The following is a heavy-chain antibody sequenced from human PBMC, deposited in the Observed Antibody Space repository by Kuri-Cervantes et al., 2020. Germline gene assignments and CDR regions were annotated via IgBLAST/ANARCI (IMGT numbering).Heavy chain of an antibody. CDR3: ARDAQYYGSGSYPHYYMDV. CDR2: IYYSGST. V-gene: IGHV4-59*01. J-gene: IGHJ6*03. Sequence: GSLRLCCSASGVTFNSYAMSWVRQAPGKGLEWIGTIYYSGSTHYNPSLKSRVTISVDTSKNQFSLKLSSVTAADTAVYYCARDAQYYGSGSYPHYYMDVWGKGTTVTVSS. CDR1: GVTFNSYA. D-gene: IGHD3-10*01.